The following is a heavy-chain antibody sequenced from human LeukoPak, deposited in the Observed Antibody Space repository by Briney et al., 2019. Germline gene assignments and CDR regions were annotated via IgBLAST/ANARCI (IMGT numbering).Heavy chain of an antibody. V-gene: IGHV3-30*02. CDR2: IRYDGSNK. D-gene: IGHD2-15*01. CDR3: AKDSDIVVVVAAVLGPY. J-gene: IGHJ4*02. CDR1: GFTFSSYG. Sequence: PGGSLRLSCAASGFTFSSYGMHWVRQAPGKGLEWVAFIRYDGSNKYYADSVKGRFTISRDNSKNTLYLQMNSLRAEDTAVYYCAKDSDIVVVVAAVLGPYWGQRTMVTVSS.